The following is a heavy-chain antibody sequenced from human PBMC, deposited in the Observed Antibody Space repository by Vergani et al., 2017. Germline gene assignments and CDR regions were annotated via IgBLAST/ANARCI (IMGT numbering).Heavy chain of an antibody. CDR1: GGSFTSYH. Sequence: QVQLQQWGGGLLKPSETLSLTCVVNGGSFTSYHWTWIRQSPGEGLEWVGDIDHTGRPDYNPSLKSRLTMSVDKSRNQFSLTLNSVTATDTAIXFCARGNTETNGHLYYYYYMDVWGQGTAVTVS. V-gene: IGHV4-34*01. CDR2: IDHTGRP. J-gene: IGHJ6*03. D-gene: IGHD4-11*01. CDR3: ARGNTETNGHLYYYYYMDV.